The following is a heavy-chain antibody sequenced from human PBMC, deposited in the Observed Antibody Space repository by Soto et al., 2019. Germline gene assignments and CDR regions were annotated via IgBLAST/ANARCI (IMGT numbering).Heavy chain of an antibody. V-gene: IGHV1-18*01. J-gene: IGHJ4*02. CDR3: ARVHCGGDCYHYYFDY. CDR2: ISAYNGNT. Sequence: QVQLVQSGAEVKKPGASVKVSCKASGYTFTSYGISWVRQAPGQGLEWMGWISAYNGNTNYAQKLQGRVTMTTDTSTSTVYMELRSLRSDDKAVYYCARVHCGGDCYHYYFDYWGQGTLVIVSS. CDR1: GYTFTSYG. D-gene: IGHD2-21*02.